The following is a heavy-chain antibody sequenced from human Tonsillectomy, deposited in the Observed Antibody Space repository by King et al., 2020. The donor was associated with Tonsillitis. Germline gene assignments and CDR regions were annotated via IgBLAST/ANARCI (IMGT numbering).Heavy chain of an antibody. CDR2: MNPNSGNT. V-gene: IGHV1-8*01. CDR1: GYTFTSND. Sequence: VQLVESGAEVKKPGASVKVSCKASGYTFTSNDINWVRQATGQGLEWMGWMNPNSGNTGYTQNFQGRVTITRNTYISTAYMELSSLRSEDTAVYYWSRASAMAGTVDYWGQGTLVTVSS. D-gene: IGHD6-19*01. CDR3: SRASAMAGTVDY. J-gene: IGHJ4*02.